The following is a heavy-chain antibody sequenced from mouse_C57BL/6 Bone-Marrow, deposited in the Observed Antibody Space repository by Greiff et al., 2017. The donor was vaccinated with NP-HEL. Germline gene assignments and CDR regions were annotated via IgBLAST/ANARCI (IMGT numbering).Heavy chain of an antibody. J-gene: IGHJ3*01. CDR3: ARGGQLRLRIWFAY. V-gene: IGHV1-64*01. CDR1: GYTFTSYW. D-gene: IGHD3-2*02. CDR2: IHPNSGST. Sequence: VQLQQPGAELVKPGASVKLSCKASGYTFTSYWMHWVKQRPGQGLEWIGMIHPNSGSTNYNEKFKSKATLTVDKSSSTAYMQLSSLTSEDSAVYYCARGGQLRLRIWFAYWGQGTLVTVSA.